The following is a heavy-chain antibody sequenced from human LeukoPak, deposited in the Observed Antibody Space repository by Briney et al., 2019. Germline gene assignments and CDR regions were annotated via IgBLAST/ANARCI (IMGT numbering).Heavy chain of an antibody. D-gene: IGHD3-10*01. CDR3: ASLLRGSGSYSDFDY. Sequence: PSETLSLTCAVSGASITSSNYYWGWVRQAPGKGLEWVANIKQDGSEKYYVDSVKDRFTISRDNAKNSLYLQMTSLRAEDTAVYYCASLLRGSGSYSDFDYWGQGTLVTVSS. CDR2: IKQDGSEK. CDR1: GASITSSNYY. V-gene: IGHV3-7*01. J-gene: IGHJ4*02.